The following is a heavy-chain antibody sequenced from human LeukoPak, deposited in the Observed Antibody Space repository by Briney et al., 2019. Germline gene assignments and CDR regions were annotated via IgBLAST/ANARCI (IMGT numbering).Heavy chain of an antibody. CDR2: IDTDGSNT. D-gene: IGHD3-3*01. J-gene: IGHJ4*02. CDR1: GFTFSSYW. V-gene: IGHV3-74*01. Sequence: GGSLRLSCAASGFTFSSYWIHWVRHAPGKGLVWVSRIDTDGSNTNYADSVKGRFTISRDNAQNTVYLQMNSLRAEDTAVYYCARHPSYDFWSGYYFDYWGQGTLVTVSS. CDR3: ARHPSYDFWSGYYFDY.